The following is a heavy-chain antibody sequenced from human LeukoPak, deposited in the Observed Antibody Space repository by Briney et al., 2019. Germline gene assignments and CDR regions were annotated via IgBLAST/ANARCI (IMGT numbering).Heavy chain of an antibody. Sequence: PETLSLTCTVSGGSISSYYWSWIRQPPGKGLEWIGYIYYSGSTNQNPSLKSRVTISVATSKNQFSLKLSSVTAADPAVYYCARVWRGYSGYDSPLDYWGQGTLVTVSS. J-gene: IGHJ4*02. D-gene: IGHD5-12*01. CDR2: IYYSGST. CDR1: GGSISSYY. V-gene: IGHV4-59*01. CDR3: ARVWRGYSGYDSPLDY.